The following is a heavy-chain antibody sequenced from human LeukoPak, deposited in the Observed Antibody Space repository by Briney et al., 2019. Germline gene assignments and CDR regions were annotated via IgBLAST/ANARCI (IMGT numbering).Heavy chain of an antibody. V-gene: IGHV3-33*01. CDR3: SRGGYGDYNNWFDP. J-gene: IGHJ5*02. CDR1: EFTFSSFA. Sequence: GGSLRLSCAASEFTFSSFAMHWVRQAPGKGLEWVADTWYNGSNKYYAESVKGRFTISRDNSKNTLYLQMNSLRAEDTAVYYCSRGGYGDYNNWFDPWGQGTLVIVSS. D-gene: IGHD4-17*01. CDR2: TWYNGSNK.